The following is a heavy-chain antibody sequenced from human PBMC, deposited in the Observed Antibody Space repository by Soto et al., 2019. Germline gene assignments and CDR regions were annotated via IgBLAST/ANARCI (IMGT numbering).Heavy chain of an antibody. D-gene: IGHD2-15*01. Sequence: SGPTLVNPTQTLTLTCTFSGFSLSTSGVGVGWIRQPPGKALEWLALIYWDDDKRYSPSLKSRLTITKDTSKNQVVLTMTNMDPVDTATYYCAHRSDFRIEKPYYFDYWGQGTLVTVSS. CDR3: AHRSDFRIEKPYYFDY. CDR2: IYWDDDK. V-gene: IGHV2-5*02. J-gene: IGHJ4*02. CDR1: GFSLSTSGVG.